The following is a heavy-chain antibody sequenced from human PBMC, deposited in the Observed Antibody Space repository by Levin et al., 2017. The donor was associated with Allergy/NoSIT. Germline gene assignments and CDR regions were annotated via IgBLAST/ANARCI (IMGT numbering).Heavy chain of an antibody. CDR2: ISGSGGST. D-gene: IGHD6-13*01. CDR1: GFTFSSYA. J-gene: IGHJ4*02. V-gene: IGHV3-23*01. Sequence: GGSLRLSCAASGFTFSSYAMSWVRQAPGKGLEWVSAISGSGGSTYYADSVKGRFTISRDNSKNTLYLQMNSLRAEDTAVYYCASLVSIAAAGYYFDYWGQGTLVTVSS. CDR3: ASLVSIAAAGYYFDY.